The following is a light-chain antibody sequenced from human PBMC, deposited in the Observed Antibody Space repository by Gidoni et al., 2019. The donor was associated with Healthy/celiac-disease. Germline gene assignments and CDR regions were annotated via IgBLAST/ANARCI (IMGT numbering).Light chain of an antibody. CDR3: QQYGSSPEKT. CDR2: GAS. CDR1: QSVSSSY. V-gene: IGKV3-20*01. J-gene: IGKJ1*01. Sequence: EIVLTQSPGTLSLSPGERATLSCRASQSVSSSYLAWYQQKPGQAPRLLIYGASSRATGIPDRFSGSVSGTDFTLTISRLEPEDFAVYYCQQYGSSPEKTFGQGTKVEIK.